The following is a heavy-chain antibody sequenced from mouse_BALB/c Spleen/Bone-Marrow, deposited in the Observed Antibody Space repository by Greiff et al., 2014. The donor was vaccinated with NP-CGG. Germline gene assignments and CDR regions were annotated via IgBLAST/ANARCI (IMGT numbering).Heavy chain of an antibody. CDR2: ISSGSSTV. Sequence: EVMLVESGGGLVQPGGSRKLSCAASGSTFSSFGMHWVRQAPEKGLEWVAYISSGSSTVYYADKVMGRFTISRDNPKNTLFLQMTSLRSEDTAMYYCARSGSSSGYFDYWGQGTTLTVSS. CDR1: GSTFSSFG. CDR3: ARSGSSSGYFDY. D-gene: IGHD1-1*01. V-gene: IGHV5-17*02. J-gene: IGHJ2*01.